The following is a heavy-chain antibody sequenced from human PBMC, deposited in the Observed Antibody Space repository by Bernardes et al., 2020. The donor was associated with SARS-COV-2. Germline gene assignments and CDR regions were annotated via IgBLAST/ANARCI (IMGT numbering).Heavy chain of an antibody. D-gene: IGHD6-19*01. CDR2: ITSNGNGT. V-gene: IGHV3-23*05. J-gene: IGHJ6*02. CDR1: GFTSSSHD. Sequence: GGSLRLSCAVSGFTSSSHDMSWVRQAPGKGLEWVSVITSNGNGTYYADSVKGRFTISRDNSKNTLYLQMNSLRAEDTAMYYCASNIDLCVYSSCWSPSYSYYGVDVWGQGTTLTVSS. CDR3: ASNIDLCVYSSCWSPSYSYYGVDV.